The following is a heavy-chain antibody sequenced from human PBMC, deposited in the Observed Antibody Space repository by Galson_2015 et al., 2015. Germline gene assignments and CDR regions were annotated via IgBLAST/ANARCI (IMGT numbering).Heavy chain of an antibody. V-gene: IGHV3-30*03. CDR1: GFTFSSYG. Sequence: SLRLSCAASGFTFSSYGMHWVRQAPGKGLEWVAVISYDGSNKYYADSVKGRFTISRDNSKNTLYLQMNSLRAEDTAVYYCARTLYYYGSGSYDIDPWGQGTLVTVSS. D-gene: IGHD3-10*01. CDR3: ARTLYYYGSGSYDIDP. J-gene: IGHJ5*02. CDR2: ISYDGSNK.